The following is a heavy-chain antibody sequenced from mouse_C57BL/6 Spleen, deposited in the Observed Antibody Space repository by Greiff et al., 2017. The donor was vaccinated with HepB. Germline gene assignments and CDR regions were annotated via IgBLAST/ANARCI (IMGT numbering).Heavy chain of an antibody. CDR1: GYAFSSSW. D-gene: IGHD1-1*01. CDR2: IYPGDGDT. V-gene: IGHV1-82*01. J-gene: IGHJ1*03. Sequence: QVHVKQSGPELVKPGASVKISCKASGYAFSSSWMNWVKQRPGKGLEWIGRIYPGDGDTNYNGKFKGKATLTADKSSSTAYMQLSSLTSEDSAVYFCARSPSYYYGSSSDWYFDVWGTGTTVTVSS. CDR3: ARSPSYYYGSSSDWYFDV.